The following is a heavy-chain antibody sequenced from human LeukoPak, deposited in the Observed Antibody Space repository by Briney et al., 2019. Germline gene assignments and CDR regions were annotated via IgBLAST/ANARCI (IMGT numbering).Heavy chain of an antibody. V-gene: IGHV4-4*02. J-gene: IGHJ5*02. CDR3: AREFRAAGTGNWFDP. CDR2: IYHSGST. D-gene: IGHD6-13*01. CDR1: GGSISSSNW. Sequence: SETLSLTCAVSGGSISSSNWWSWVRQPPGKGLEWIGEIYHSGSTNYNPSLKSRVTISVDKSKNQFSLKLSSVTAADTAVYYCAREFRAAGTGNWFDPWGQGTLVTVSS.